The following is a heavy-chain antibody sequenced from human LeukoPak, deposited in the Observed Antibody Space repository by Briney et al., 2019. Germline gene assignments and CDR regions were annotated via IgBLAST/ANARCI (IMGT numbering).Heavy chain of an antibody. Sequence: GGSLRLSCTTSGFTFEDFAMTLVRQAPGKGLEWVGFIRSKVLGRTTEYAASVQGRVTISRDDSRGIAYLQMNSLKSEDTAMYYCARSIAGNGWKYYFDHWGQGALLTVSS. D-gene: IGHD6-19*01. V-gene: IGHV3-49*04. CDR2: IRSKVLGRTT. J-gene: IGHJ4*02. CDR1: GFTFEDFA. CDR3: ARSIAGNGWKYYFDH.